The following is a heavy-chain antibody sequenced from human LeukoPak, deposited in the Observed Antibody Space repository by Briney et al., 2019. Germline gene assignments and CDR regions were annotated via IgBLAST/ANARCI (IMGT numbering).Heavy chain of an antibody. J-gene: IGHJ4*02. CDR3: ARDLPNRRHYYGSGSYYGLFDY. CDR1: GFTFSSYE. CDR2: IGTSGSPI. V-gene: IGHV3-48*03. Sequence: PGGSLRLSCAASGFTFSSYEMNWVRQAPGKGLEWVSYIGTSGSPIYYADSVKGRFTISRDNAKNSLYLQMNSLRAEDTAVYYCARDLPNRRHYYGSGSYYGLFDYWGQGTLVTVSS. D-gene: IGHD3-10*01.